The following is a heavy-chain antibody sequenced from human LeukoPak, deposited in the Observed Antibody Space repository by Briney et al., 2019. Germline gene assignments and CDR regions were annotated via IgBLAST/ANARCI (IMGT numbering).Heavy chain of an antibody. D-gene: IGHD6-13*01. Sequence: GGSLRLSRAASGFTFSSYWMQWVRQAPGKGLVWVSRIKNDGSVTNYADSVKGRYTISRDNAKNTLYLQMNSLRAEDTAVYYCARYNAAAGDYWGQGTLVTVSS. CDR3: ARYNAAAGDY. J-gene: IGHJ4*02. V-gene: IGHV3-74*01. CDR2: IKNDGSVT. CDR1: GFTFSSYW.